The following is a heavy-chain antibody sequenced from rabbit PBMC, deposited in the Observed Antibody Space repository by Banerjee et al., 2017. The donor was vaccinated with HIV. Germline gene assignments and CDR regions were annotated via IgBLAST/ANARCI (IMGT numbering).Heavy chain of an antibody. CDR2: IYGGDGST. D-gene: IGHD6-1*01. Sequence: QEQLEESGGGLVKPGASLTLTCTASGFSFSSTYWICWVRQAPGKGLEWIACIYGGDGSTYYASWAKGRFTISKTSSTTVTLQMTSLTAADTATYFCGRSYVNYGFVGDLWGPGTLVTVS. CDR1: GFSFSSTYW. CDR3: GRSYVNYGFVGDL. J-gene: IGHJ4*01. V-gene: IGHV1S45*01.